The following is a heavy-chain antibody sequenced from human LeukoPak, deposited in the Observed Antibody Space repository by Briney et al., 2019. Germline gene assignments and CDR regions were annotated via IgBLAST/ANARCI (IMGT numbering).Heavy chain of an antibody. CDR2: ISYDGSKK. D-gene: IGHD1-26*01. CDR1: RFTFNSYA. J-gene: IGHJ3*02. Sequence: PGGSLRLSCAASRFTFNSYAMHWVRQAPGKGLEWVAVISYDGSKKYYADSVKGRLTISRDNSKNTLYLQMNSLRAEDTAVYYCASAARGPGTFDIWGQGTMVTVSS. CDR3: ASAARGPGTFDI. V-gene: IGHV3-30-3*01.